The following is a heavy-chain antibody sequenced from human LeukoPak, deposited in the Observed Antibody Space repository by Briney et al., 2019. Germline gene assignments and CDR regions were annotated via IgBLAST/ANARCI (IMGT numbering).Heavy chain of an antibody. D-gene: IGHD3-22*01. CDR2: ISAYNGNT. CDR1: GYTFTSYG. V-gene: IGHV1-18*01. CDR3: ARESLYYDSGGYYYDYFDY. J-gene: IGHJ4*02. Sequence: ASVKVSCKASGYTFTSYGISWVRQAPGQGLEWMGWISAYNGNTNYAQKLQGRVTMTTDTSTSTAYMELRSLRSDDTAVYYCARESLYYDSGGYYYDYFDYWGQGTLVTVSS.